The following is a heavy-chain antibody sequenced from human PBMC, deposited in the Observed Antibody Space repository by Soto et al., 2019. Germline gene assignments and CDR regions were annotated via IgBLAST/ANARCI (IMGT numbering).Heavy chain of an antibody. J-gene: IGHJ6*02. D-gene: IGHD3-22*01. CDR1: GGSISSYY. CDR3: AKDLPGYYDTIGYGTNYYYYGIDV. Sequence: SENLSLTCTVSGGSISSYYWSWIRQPPGEGLEWIGYIYYSGSTNYNPSLKSRVTISVDTSKNQFSLKLSSVTAADTAVYYCAKDLPGYYDTIGYGTNYYYYGIDVWGQGTTVTVSS. V-gene: IGHV4-59*01. CDR2: IYYSGST.